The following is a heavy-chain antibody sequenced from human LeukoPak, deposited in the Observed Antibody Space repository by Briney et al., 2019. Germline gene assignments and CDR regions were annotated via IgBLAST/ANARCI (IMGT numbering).Heavy chain of an antibody. V-gene: IGHV5-51*01. Sequence: GESLKISCKGSGYSFTSYWIGWVRQMPGKGLEWMGIIYPGDSDTRYSPSFQGHVTISADKSIGTAYLQWSSLKASDTAMYYCASATVVVVAATGRHDAFDIWGQGTMVTVSS. D-gene: IGHD2-15*01. J-gene: IGHJ3*02. CDR1: GYSFTSYW. CDR2: IYPGDSDT. CDR3: ASATVVVVAATGRHDAFDI.